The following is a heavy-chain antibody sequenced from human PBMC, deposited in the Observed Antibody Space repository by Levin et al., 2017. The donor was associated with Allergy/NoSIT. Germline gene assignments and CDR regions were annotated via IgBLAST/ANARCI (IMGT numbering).Heavy chain of an antibody. CDR3: ASGGGRGFRPHDY. CDR1: GFTFSNYG. CDR2: IWYDGSNK. Sequence: PGGSLRLSCAASGFTFSNYGMHWVRQAPGKGLEWVALIWYDGSNKYYADSVKGRFTISRDNSKNTLYLQMNSLRTEDTAVYYCASGGGRGFRPHDYWGQGTLVTVSS. V-gene: IGHV3-33*01. D-gene: IGHD3-16*01. J-gene: IGHJ4*02.